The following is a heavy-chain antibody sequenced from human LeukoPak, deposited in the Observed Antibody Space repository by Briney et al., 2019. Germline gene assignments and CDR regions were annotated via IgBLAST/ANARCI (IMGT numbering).Heavy chain of an antibody. CDR1: GFTFSRYW. V-gene: IGHV3-7*04. Sequence: PGGSLRLSCTASGFTFSRYWMTWVRQAPGKGLEWVANIKEDGSAKYYVGSMKGRFTISRDNAKNSLYLQINSLRAEDTAVYYCARDSPGYGGYSYWGQGTLVTVSS. CDR2: IKEDGSAK. D-gene: IGHD5-12*01. CDR3: ARDSPGYGGYSY. J-gene: IGHJ4*02.